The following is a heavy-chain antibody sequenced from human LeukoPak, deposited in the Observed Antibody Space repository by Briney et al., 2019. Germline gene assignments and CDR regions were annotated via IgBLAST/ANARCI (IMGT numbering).Heavy chain of an antibody. CDR1: GYSISSGYY. CDR3: ASPRFGYYYDSSGPGYFDY. Sequence: SETLSLTCTVSGYSISSGYYWGWIRQPPGKGLEWIGSIYHSGSTYYNPSLKSRVTISVDTSKNQFSLKLSSVTAADTAVYYCASPRFGYYYDSSGPGYFDYWGQGTLVTVSS. V-gene: IGHV4-38-2*02. J-gene: IGHJ4*02. D-gene: IGHD3-22*01. CDR2: IYHSGST.